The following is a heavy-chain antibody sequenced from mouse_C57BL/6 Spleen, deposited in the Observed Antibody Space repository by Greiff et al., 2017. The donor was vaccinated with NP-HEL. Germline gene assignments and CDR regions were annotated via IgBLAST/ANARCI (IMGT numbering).Heavy chain of an antibody. CDR2: IYPRSGNT. CDR1: GYTFTSYG. CDR3: ARGRIYDGSHYAMDY. Sequence: VQLQQSGAELARPGASVKLSCKASGYTFTSYGISWVKQRTGQGLEWIGEIYPRSGNTYYNEKFKGKATLTADKSSSTAYMELRSLTSEDSAVYFCARGRIYDGSHYAMDYWGQGTSVTVSS. J-gene: IGHJ4*01. V-gene: IGHV1-81*01. D-gene: IGHD2-3*01.